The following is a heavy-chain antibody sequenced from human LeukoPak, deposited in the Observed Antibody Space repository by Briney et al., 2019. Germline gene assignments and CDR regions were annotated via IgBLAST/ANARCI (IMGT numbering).Heavy chain of an antibody. CDR1: GGSFSGYN. V-gene: IGHV4-34*01. D-gene: IGHD6-6*01. CDR3: ASRDYSSSPSKIDY. Sequence: SETLSLTCAVYGGSFSGYNWTWIRQPPGKGLEWIATIYYSGSTYYNPPLKGRVTISVDTSKNQFSLKLDSVTAADTAIYYCASRDYSSSPSKIDYWGQGTLVTVSS. J-gene: IGHJ4*02. CDR2: IYYSGST.